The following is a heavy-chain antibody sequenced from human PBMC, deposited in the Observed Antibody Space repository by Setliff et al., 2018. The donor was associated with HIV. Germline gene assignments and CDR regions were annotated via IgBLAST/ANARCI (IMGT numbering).Heavy chain of an antibody. D-gene: IGHD2-8*01. V-gene: IGHV1-3*01. CDR3: ARDQRGVLDAFDI. CDR2: INAGNGNT. Sequence: ASVKVSCKASGYTFTSYAMHWVRQAPGQRLEWMGWINAGNGNTKYSQKFQGRVTITTDESTSTAYMELSSLRSEDTAVYYCARDQRGVLDAFDIWGQGTMVTVSS. J-gene: IGHJ3*02. CDR1: GYTFTSYA.